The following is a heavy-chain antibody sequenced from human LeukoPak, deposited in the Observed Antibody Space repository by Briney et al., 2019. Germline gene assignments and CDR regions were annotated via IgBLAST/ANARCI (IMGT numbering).Heavy chain of an antibody. J-gene: IGHJ4*02. CDR1: GGSVSSGSYY. CDR2: ISYSGST. CDR3: ASWSPGYPSFDS. Sequence: SETLSLTCTVSGGSVSSGSYYWSWIRRPPGKGGEWIGYISYSGSTNYNPSPKSRVTISVDTSNNQFSLKLRSVPAADTAVYYCASWSPGYPSFDSWGQGTLVTVSS. V-gene: IGHV4-61*01. D-gene: IGHD6-25*01.